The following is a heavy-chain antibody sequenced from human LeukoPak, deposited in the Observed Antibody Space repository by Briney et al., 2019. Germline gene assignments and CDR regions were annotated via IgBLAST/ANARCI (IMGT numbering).Heavy chain of an antibody. CDR2: FDPEDGET. V-gene: IGHV1-24*01. CDR1: GYTLTELS. CDR3: ARGSHYGLLGDAFDI. Sequence: ASVKVSCKVSGYTLTELSMHWVGQAPGKGLEWMGGFDPEDGETIYAQKFQGRVTMTRDTSTSTVYMELSSLRSEDTAVYYCARGSHYGLLGDAFDIWGQGTMVTVSS. D-gene: IGHD3-10*01. J-gene: IGHJ3*02.